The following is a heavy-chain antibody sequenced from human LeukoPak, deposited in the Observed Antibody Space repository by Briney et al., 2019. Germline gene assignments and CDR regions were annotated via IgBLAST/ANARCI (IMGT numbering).Heavy chain of an antibody. Sequence: ASVKVSCKASGYTFTSYGISWVRQAPGQGLEWMGWISAYNGNTNYAQKLQGRVTMTTDTSTSTAYMELRSLRSDDTAVYYCATSSVTAIPVDYWGQGTLVTVSS. V-gene: IGHV1-18*01. J-gene: IGHJ4*02. CDR2: ISAYNGNT. CDR3: ATSSVTAIPVDY. CDR1: GYTFTSYG. D-gene: IGHD2-21*02.